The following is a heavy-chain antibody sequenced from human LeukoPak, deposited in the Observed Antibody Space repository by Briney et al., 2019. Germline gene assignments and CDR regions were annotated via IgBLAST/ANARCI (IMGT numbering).Heavy chain of an antibody. CDR1: GFTFSDYY. D-gene: IGHD6-13*01. CDR2: ISSSGSTI. Sequence: GGSLRLSCAASGFTFSDYYMSWIRQAPGKGLEWVSYISSSGSTIYYADSVKGRFTISRDNSKNTLYLQMNSLRAEDTAVYYCAKDPSSWTLRNWFDPWGQGTLVTVSS. V-gene: IGHV3-11*04. J-gene: IGHJ5*02. CDR3: AKDPSSWTLRNWFDP.